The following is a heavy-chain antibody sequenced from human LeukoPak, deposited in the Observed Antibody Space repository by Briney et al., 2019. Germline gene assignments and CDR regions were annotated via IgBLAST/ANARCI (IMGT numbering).Heavy chain of an antibody. J-gene: IGHJ3*02. CDR2: ISYDGSNK. CDR3: ARVMRYYYDSSGPDAFDI. CDR1: GFTFSSYA. D-gene: IGHD3-22*01. Sequence: GRSLRLSCAASGFTFSSYAMHWVRQAPCKGLEWVAVISYDGSNKYYADSVKGRFTISRDNSKNTLYLQMNSLRAEDTAVYYCARVMRYYYDSSGPDAFDIWGQGTMVTVSS. V-gene: IGHV3-30-3*01.